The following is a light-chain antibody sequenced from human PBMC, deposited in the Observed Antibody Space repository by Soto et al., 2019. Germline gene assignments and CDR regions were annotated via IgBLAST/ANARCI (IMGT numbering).Light chain of an antibody. CDR2: EVS. J-gene: IGLJ3*02. V-gene: IGLV2-14*01. CDR1: SSDVGGYNY. CDR3: SSYTSSSPHWV. Sequence: QSVLTQPASVSGSPGQSVTLSCTGTSSDVGGYNYVSWYQQHPGKAPKLMIYEVSNRPSGVSNRFSGSKPGNTASLTISGLQAEDEDDEYCSSYTSSSPHWVFGGGTKLTVL.